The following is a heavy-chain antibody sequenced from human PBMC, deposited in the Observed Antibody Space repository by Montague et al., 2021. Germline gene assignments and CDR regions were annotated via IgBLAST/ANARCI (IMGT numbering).Heavy chain of an antibody. J-gene: IGHJ4*02. D-gene: IGHD6-19*01. CDR1: GGSLSGYI. V-gene: IGHV4-34*01. CDR2: ISHTGST. Sequence: SETLSLTCAVYGGSLSGYIWNWIRQPPGRDLEWIGQISHTGSTSYNPSLKSRVTMSVATSENHVSLRLSAATAAATAVYYCTRGEVAVTGIDYWGQGALVTVSS. CDR3: TRGEVAVTGIDY.